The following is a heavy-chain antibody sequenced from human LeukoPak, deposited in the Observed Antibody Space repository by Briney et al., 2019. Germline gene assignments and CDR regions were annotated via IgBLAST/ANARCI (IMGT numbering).Heavy chain of an antibody. D-gene: IGHD1-26*01. CDR2: MRYDGSDE. J-gene: IGHJ4*02. V-gene: IGHV3-30*02. CDR1: GSTFSTYG. Sequence: GGSLRLSCAASGSTFSTYGMHWVRQAPGKGLEWVAFMRYDGSDEHYADSVQGRFTISRDNSYNTLYLQMNSLRAEDTALYYCARDLGLSVGATPFDFWGQGTLVTVSS. CDR3: ARDLGLSVGATPFDF.